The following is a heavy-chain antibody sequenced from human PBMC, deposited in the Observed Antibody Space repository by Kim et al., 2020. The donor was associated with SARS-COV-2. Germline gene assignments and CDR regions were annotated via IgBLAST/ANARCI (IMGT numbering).Heavy chain of an antibody. CDR2: IPYDGSNK. CDR1: GFTFSSYG. CDR3: ARDTEDCSSTSCYVDY. Sequence: WGSLRLSCAASGFTFSSYGMHWVRQAPGKGLEWVAFIPYDGSNKYYADSVKGRFTISRDNSKNTLYLQMNSLRAEDTAVYYCARDTEDCSSTSCYVDYWG. D-gene: IGHD2-2*01. V-gene: IGHV3-33*05. J-gene: IGHJ4*01.